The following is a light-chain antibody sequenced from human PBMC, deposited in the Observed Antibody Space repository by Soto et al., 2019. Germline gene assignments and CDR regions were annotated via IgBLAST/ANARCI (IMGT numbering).Light chain of an antibody. CDR3: QQYNTYST. J-gene: IGKJ5*01. V-gene: IGKV1-9*01. CDR2: AAS. CDR1: QGISRY. Sequence: IPLTPSASSLSASVADSVSITCRASQGISRYLAWYQQNPGRAPQLLISAASTLQSGVPSRFSGSGSGTHFTLVISSLQPEDFATYYCQQYNTYSTVGQGTRLEIK.